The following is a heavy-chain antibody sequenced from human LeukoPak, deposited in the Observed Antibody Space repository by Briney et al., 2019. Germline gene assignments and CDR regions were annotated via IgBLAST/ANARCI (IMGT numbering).Heavy chain of an antibody. D-gene: IGHD3-10*01. Sequence: GGSLRLSCAASGFTFGSYWMSWVRQAPGKGLEWVANIKQDGSEKYYVDSVKGRFTISRDNAKNSLYLQMNGLRAEDTAVYYCARAKSLFDSWGQGTLVTVSS. J-gene: IGHJ4*02. V-gene: IGHV3-7*03. CDR3: ARAKSLFDS. CDR1: GFTFGSYW. CDR2: IKQDGSEK.